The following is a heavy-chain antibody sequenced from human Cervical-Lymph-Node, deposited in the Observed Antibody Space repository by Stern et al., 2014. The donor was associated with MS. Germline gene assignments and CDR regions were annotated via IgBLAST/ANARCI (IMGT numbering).Heavy chain of an antibody. CDR2: ISAYNGNT. Sequence: DQLVESGAEVKKPGASVKVSCKASGYTFTSLGISWGRQAPGQGLEWMGWISAYNGNTSYAQKLQGRVTLTTDTSTSTAYMELRSLTSDDTAAYYCASGSLEGFDPWGQGTLVTVSS. D-gene: IGHD5-24*01. CDR3: ASGSLEGFDP. CDR1: GYTFTSLG. V-gene: IGHV1-18*01. J-gene: IGHJ5*02.